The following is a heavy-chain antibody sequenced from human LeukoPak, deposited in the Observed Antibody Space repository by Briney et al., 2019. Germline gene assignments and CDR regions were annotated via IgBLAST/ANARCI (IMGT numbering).Heavy chain of an antibody. V-gene: IGHV4-59*01. CDR1: GGSISSYY. J-gene: IGHJ2*01. D-gene: IGHD6-19*01. CDR2: IYYSGST. CDR3: ASIITVAGEDLNPNWYLDL. Sequence: SETLSLTCTVSGGSISSYYWSWIRQPPGKGLEWIGYIYYSGSTNYNPSLKSRVTISVDTSKNQFSLKLSSVTAADTAVYYCASIITVAGEDLNPNWYLDLWGRGTLVTVSS.